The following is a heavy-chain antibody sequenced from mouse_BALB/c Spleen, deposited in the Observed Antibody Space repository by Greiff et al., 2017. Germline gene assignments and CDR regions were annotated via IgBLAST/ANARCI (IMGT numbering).Heavy chain of an antibody. J-gene: IGHJ2*01. V-gene: IGHV3-6*02. CDR3: ARAYYGNYYLDD. Sequence: EVKLLESGPGLVKPSQSLSLTCSVTGYSITSGYYWNWIRQFPGNKLEWMGYISYDGSNNYNPSLKNRISITRDTSKNQFFLKLNSVTTEDTATYYCARAYYGNYYLDDWGQGTTRTVAS. CDR1: GYSITSGYY. D-gene: IGHD2-10*01. CDR2: ISYDGSN.